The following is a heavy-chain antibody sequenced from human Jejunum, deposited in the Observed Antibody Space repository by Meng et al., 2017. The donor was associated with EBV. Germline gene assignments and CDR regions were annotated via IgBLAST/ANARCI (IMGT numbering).Heavy chain of an antibody. J-gene: IGHJ1*01. CDR1: GGSFNGYY. Sequence: QDQRQAWAPGLLKPSETLSLTCGVYGGSFNGYYWTWIRQSPGKSLEWIGEINHSGTTNYNPSLRSRVIISVDTSKKQFSLTLTSVTAADTAVYYCARGVDGPTTRGREYFIHWGRGTLGTVSS. CDR2: INHSGTT. V-gene: IGHV4-34*02. D-gene: IGHD2/OR15-2a*01. CDR3: ARGVDGPTTRGREYFIH.